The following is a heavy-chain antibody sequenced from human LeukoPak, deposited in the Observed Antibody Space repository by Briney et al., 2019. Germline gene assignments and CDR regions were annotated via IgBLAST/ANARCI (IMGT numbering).Heavy chain of an antibody. J-gene: IGHJ4*02. V-gene: IGHV3-20*04. CDR1: GFTFDDYG. CDR2: INWNSGSI. D-gene: IGHD6-19*01. CDR3: AKVMYSAVAGTPFDY. Sequence: GGSLRLSCAASGFTFDDYGMSWVRQAPGKGLEWVSGINWNSGSIGYADSVKGRFTISGDNAKNSLYLQMNSLRAEDTALYYCAKVMYSAVAGTPFDYWGQGTLVTVSS.